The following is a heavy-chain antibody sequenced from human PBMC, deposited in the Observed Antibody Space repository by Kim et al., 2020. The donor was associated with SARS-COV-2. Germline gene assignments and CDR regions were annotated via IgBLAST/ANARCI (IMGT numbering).Heavy chain of an antibody. J-gene: IGHJ3*02. D-gene: IGHD1-26*01. CDR3: ARERGDEWELLKRRTDAFDI. V-gene: IGHV1-69*13. CDR2: IIPIFGTA. CDR1: GGNFSSYA. Sequence: SVKVSCKASGGNFSSYAISWVRQAPGQGLEWMGGIIPIFGTANYAQKFQGRVTITADESTSTAYMELSSLRSEDTAMYYCARERGDEWELLKRRTDAFDIWGQGTMVTVSS.